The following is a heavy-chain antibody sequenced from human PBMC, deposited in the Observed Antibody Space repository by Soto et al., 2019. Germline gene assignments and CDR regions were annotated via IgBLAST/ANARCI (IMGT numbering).Heavy chain of an antibody. V-gene: IGHV1-18*01. J-gene: IGHJ6*02. CDR1: GSVVSNYG. CDR3: ARAGAAPYYCYGQDV. D-gene: IGHD3-16*02. CDR2: IGAYNGNT. Sequence: ASVKVSCKASGSVVSNYGINWVRQAPGQGPKGMGWIGAYNGNTNYAQKLQGRVTMTKDTSTSTAYMELRSLTSDDTAIYYCARAGAAPYYCYGQDVWGQGTTVSVSS.